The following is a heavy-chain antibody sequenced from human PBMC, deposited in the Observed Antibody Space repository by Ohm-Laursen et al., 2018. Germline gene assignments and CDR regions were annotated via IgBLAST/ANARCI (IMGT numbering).Heavy chain of an antibody. J-gene: IGHJ4*02. D-gene: IGHD5-18*01. V-gene: IGHV3-73*01. CDR3: GRAKRYSSREIDY. Sequence: LSLTCAASGLTFSGSAMHWVRQASGRGLEWVGRIRIKANSYATAYAASVKGRFTISRDDSKDSVYLQMNSLKTEDTAVYFCGRAKRYSSREIDYWGQGALVTVSS. CDR1: GLTFSGSA. CDR2: IRIKANSYAT.